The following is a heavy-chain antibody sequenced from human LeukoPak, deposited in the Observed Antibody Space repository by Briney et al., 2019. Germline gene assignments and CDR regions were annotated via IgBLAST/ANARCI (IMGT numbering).Heavy chain of an antibody. CDR3: ARGDRLSYYYMDV. J-gene: IGHJ6*03. D-gene: IGHD6-25*01. Sequence: GSLRLSCAASGFTFSSYSMNWVRQAPGKGLEWVSYISSSSSTIYYADSVKGRFTISRDNAKNSLYLQMNSLRAEDTAVYYCARGDRLSYYYMDVWGKGTTVTVSS. V-gene: IGHV3-48*01. CDR2: ISSSSSTI. CDR1: GFTFSSYS.